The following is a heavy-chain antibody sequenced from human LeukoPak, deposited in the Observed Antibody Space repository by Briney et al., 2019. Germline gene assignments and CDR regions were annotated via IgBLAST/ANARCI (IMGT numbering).Heavy chain of an antibody. Sequence: GGSLRLSCAASGFTFSSFGMSWVRQAPGKGLEWVSVIGVDGVTTVCADSVKGRFTISRDNSKDTLYLQMNGLRAEDTAVYYCAKAAGAISRFFDSWGQGTLVTVSS. CDR2: IGVDGVTT. CDR3: AKAAGAISRFFDS. D-gene: IGHD3-10*01. J-gene: IGHJ4*02. V-gene: IGHV3-23*01. CDR1: GFTFSSFG.